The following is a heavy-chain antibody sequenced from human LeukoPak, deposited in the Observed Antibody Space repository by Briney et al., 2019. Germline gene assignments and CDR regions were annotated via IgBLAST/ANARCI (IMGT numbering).Heavy chain of an antibody. CDR1: GGSISSSSYY. V-gene: IGHV4-61*05. CDR2: IYYSGST. J-gene: IGHJ3*02. CDR3: ANYCSSTSCEGAFDI. Sequence: SETLSLTCTVSGGSISSSSYYWGWIRQPPGKGLEWIGYIYYSGSTNYNPSLKSRVTISVDTSKNQFSLKLSSVTAADTAVYYCANYCSSTSCEGAFDIWGQGTMVTVSS. D-gene: IGHD2-2*01.